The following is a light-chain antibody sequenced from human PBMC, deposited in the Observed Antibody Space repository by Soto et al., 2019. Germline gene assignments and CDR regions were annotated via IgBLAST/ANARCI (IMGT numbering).Light chain of an antibody. J-gene: IGKJ4*01. Sequence: EIVLTQSPGTLSLSPGERATLSCRASQSVSSSYLAWYQQKPGQAPRLLIYGASSRATGIPDRFSGSGSGTDFTLTISRLEPEDFAVYYCQQYGSSPCSFGGGIKVEIK. V-gene: IGKV3-20*01. CDR2: GAS. CDR1: QSVSSSY. CDR3: QQYGSSPCS.